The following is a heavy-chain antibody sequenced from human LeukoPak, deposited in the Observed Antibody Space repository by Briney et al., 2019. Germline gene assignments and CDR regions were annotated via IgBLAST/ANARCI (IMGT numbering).Heavy chain of an antibody. Sequence: SGKLSCKAAGANFTSYAISWVRQAAGPGLEGRGGFIPIFGTANYAQKFQGRVTITTDESTSTAYMELSSLRSEDTAVYYCARGRDCSSTSCSYFDYWGQGTLVTVSS. CDR3: ARGRDCSSTSCSYFDY. CDR1: GANFTSYA. V-gene: IGHV1-69*05. CDR2: FIPIFGTA. J-gene: IGHJ4*02. D-gene: IGHD2-2*01.